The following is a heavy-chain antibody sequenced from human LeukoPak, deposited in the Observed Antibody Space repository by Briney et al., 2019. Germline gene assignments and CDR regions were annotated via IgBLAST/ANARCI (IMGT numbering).Heavy chain of an antibody. D-gene: IGHD4-17*01. J-gene: IGHJ4*02. CDR1: GVSISSYY. V-gene: IGHV4-59*01. CDR2: IYYSGST. CDR3: ARGFAYGDTGSFDY. Sequence: SETLSLTCAVSGVSISSYYWSWIRQPPGKGLEWIGYIYYSGSTTYNPSLKSRVTISVDTSKNQFSLKLSSVTAADTAVYYCARGFAYGDTGSFDYWGQGTLVTVSS.